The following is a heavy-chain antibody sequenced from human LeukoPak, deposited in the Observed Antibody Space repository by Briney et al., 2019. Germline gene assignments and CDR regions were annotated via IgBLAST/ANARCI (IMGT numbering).Heavy chain of an antibody. CDR2: IKQDGSEK. V-gene: IGHV3-7*01. J-gene: IGHJ3*02. CDR3: XXXYDSSGYRVDVFDI. CDR1: GFTLSSYW. Sequence: PGGSLRLSCAASGFTLSSYWMTWVRQAPGKGLEWVAYIKQDGSEKYYMDSVKGRFTISRDNAKNSLYLQMNSLRAEDTAVYYXXXXYDSSGYRVDVFDIWGQGTMVTVSS. D-gene: IGHD3-22*01.